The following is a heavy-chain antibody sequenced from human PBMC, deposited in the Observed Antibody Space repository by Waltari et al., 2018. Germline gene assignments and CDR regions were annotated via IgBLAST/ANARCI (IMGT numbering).Heavy chain of an antibody. V-gene: IGHV1-3*01. Sequence: QVQLVQSGAEVKKPGASVKVSCKASGYTFPSYAMHWVRQAPGQRLEWMGWINAGNGNTKYSQKFQGRVTITRDTSASTAYMELSSLRSEDTAVYYCARETRMTTVTTEYFDLWGRGTLVTVSS. CDR1: GYTFPSYA. D-gene: IGHD4-17*01. CDR3: ARETRMTTVTTEYFDL. CDR2: INAGNGNT. J-gene: IGHJ2*01.